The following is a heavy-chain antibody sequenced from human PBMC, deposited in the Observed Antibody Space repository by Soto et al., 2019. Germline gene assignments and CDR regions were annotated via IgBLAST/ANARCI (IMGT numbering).Heavy chain of an antibody. CDR2: INSDGSIT. D-gene: IGHD3-16*02. J-gene: IGHJ4*02. CDR3: VRYPRSVGGSYRPDY. V-gene: IGHV3-74*01. CDR1: GFTFSSYW. Sequence: GGCLRLSCAASGFTFSSYWMHWVRQVPEKGLVWVSRINSDGSITNYADAVKGRFTISRDNVKNTLYLQMNSLRAEDTAVYYCVRYPRSVGGSYRPDYWGQGTLVTVSS.